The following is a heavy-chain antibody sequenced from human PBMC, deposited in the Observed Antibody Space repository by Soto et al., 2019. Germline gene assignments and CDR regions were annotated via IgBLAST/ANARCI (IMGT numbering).Heavy chain of an antibody. D-gene: IGHD2-2*01. J-gene: IGHJ4*01. CDR2: IYPGDSDT. V-gene: IGHV5-51*01. CDR3: ASRADSSSHPWIN. Sequence: GESLKSSCKGSGYSFTSYWIGWVRQMAGEGLEWVGIIYPGDSDTRYSPSFQGQVTISADKYISTDYLQWSSLKPSDTAMYYCASRADSSSHPWINWGHGTRVTVSS. CDR1: GYSFTSYW.